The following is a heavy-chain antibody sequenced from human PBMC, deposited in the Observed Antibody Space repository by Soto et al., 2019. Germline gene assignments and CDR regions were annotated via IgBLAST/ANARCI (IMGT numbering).Heavy chain of an antibody. Sequence: SETLSLTCTVSGAPVISGSYYWSWIRQPPGKGLEWIGYSYYSGTTRYNPSLKSRVTISVDTSNNQFSLKLTSVTAADTAVYFCARADYEILTGSYAMDVWGQGTTVTVSS. CDR3: ARADYEILTGSYAMDV. J-gene: IGHJ6*02. V-gene: IGHV4-61*01. D-gene: IGHD3-9*01. CDR1: GAPVISGSYY. CDR2: SYYSGTT.